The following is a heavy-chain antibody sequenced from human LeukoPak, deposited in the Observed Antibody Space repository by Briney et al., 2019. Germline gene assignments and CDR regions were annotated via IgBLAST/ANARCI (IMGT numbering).Heavy chain of an antibody. V-gene: IGHV3-74*01. CDR1: GFTFSSSW. J-gene: IGHJ4*02. D-gene: IGHD1-1*01. Sequence: GGSLRLSCAASGFTFSSSWMHWVRQAPGKGLVRVSRISSDGSSTNYADSVKGRFTISRDNAKNTLYLQMDSLRAEDTSVYYCARGYNFGLDYWGQGALVTVSS. CDR3: ARGYNFGLDY. CDR2: ISSDGSST.